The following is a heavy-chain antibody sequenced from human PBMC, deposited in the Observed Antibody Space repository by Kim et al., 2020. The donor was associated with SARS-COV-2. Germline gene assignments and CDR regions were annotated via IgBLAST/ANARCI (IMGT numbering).Heavy chain of an antibody. Sequence: GGSLRLSCAASGFTFGDYAMHWVRQAPGKGLEWVSGISWNSGSIGYADSVKGRFTISRDNAKNSLYLQMNSLRAEDTALYYCAKDSRKTYYYDSSGYLGWGQGTLVTVSS. CDR3: AKDSRKTYYYDSSGYLG. J-gene: IGHJ4*02. CDR2: ISWNSGSI. D-gene: IGHD3-22*01. CDR1: GFTFGDYA. V-gene: IGHV3-9*01.